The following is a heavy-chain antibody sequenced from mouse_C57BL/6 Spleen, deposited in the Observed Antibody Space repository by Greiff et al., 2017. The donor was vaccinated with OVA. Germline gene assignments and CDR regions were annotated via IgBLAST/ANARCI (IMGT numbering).Heavy chain of an antibody. Sequence: EVQLVESGPELVKPGASVKISCKASGYSFTDYNMNWVKQSNGKSLEWIGVINPKYGTTSYNQKFKGKATLTVDQSSSTAYMQLNSLTSEDSAVYYCARGRDYYGSRAWFAYWGQGTLVTVSA. CDR2: INPKYGTT. J-gene: IGHJ3*01. CDR1: GYSFTDYN. V-gene: IGHV1-39*01. CDR3: ARGRDYYGSRAWFAY. D-gene: IGHD1-1*01.